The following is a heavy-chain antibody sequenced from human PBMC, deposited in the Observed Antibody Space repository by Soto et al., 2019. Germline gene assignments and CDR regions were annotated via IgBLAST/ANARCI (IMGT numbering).Heavy chain of an antibody. J-gene: IGHJ4*02. CDR2: IYYSGST. V-gene: IGHV4-59*01. Sequence: SETLSLTCTVSGGSISSYYWSWIRQPPGKGLEWIGYIYYSGSTNYNPSLKSRVTISVDTSKNQFSLKLSSVTAADTAVYYCARVANWGHAGRIFDYWGQGTLVTVSS. CDR1: GGSISSYY. D-gene: IGHD7-27*01. CDR3: ARVANWGHAGRIFDY.